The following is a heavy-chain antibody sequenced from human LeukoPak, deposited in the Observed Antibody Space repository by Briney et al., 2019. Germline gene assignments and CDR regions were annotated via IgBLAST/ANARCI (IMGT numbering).Heavy chain of an antibody. CDR1: GYTFTGYY. D-gene: IGHD4-23*01. V-gene: IGHV1-2*02. CDR3: ARDVWGYYGGNGYAFDI. J-gene: IGHJ3*02. CDR2: INPNSGGT. Sequence: ASVKVSCKASGYTFTGYYMHWVRQAPGQGLEWMGWINPNSGGTNYAQKFQGRVTMTRDTSISTAYMELSRLRSDDTAVYYCARDVWGYYGGNGYAFDIWGQGTMVTVSS.